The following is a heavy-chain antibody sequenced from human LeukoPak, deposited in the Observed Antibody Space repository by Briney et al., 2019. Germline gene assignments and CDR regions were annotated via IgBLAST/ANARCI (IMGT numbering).Heavy chain of an antibody. CDR2: IYHSGST. V-gene: IGHV4-59*01. D-gene: IGHD3-10*01. J-gene: IGHJ6*02. Sequence: SETLSLTCTVSGDSISSYYWSWIRQPPGKGLEWIGYIYHSGSTNYNPSLRSRVTISVDTSKNQFSLKLRSVTAADTAVYYCARDVYYASGGYGMDVWGQGTTVTVSS. CDR3: ARDVYYASGGYGMDV. CDR1: GDSISSYY.